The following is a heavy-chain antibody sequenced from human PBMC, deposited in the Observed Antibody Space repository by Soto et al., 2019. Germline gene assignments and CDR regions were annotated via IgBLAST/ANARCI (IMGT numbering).Heavy chain of an antibody. CDR3: ARSFGAELELYYFDY. D-gene: IGHD1-7*01. Sequence: GGSLRLSCAASGFTFSSYWMSWVRQAPGKGLEWVANIKQDGSEKYYVDSVKGRFTISRDNAKNSLYLQMNSLRAEDTAVDYCARSFGAELELYYFDYWGQGTLVTVSS. CDR1: GFTFSSYW. J-gene: IGHJ4*02. CDR2: IKQDGSEK. V-gene: IGHV3-7*01.